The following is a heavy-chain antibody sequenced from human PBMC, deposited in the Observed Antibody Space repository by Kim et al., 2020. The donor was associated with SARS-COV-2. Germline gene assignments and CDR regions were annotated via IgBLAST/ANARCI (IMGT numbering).Heavy chain of an antibody. V-gene: IGHV3-30*18. CDR2: ISYDGSNK. Sequence: GGSLRLSCAASGFTFSSYGMHWVRQAPGKGLEWVAVISYDGSNKYYADSVKGRFTISRDNSKNTLYLQMNSLRAEDTAVYYCAKDRAAAGSMDVWGQGTTVTVSS. J-gene: IGHJ6*02. D-gene: IGHD6-13*01. CDR1: GFTFSSYG. CDR3: AKDRAAAGSMDV.